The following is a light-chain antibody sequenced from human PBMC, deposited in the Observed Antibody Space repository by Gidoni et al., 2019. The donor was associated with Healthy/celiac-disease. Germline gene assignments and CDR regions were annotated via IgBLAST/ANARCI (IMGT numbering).Light chain of an antibody. Sequence: DNQMTQSPSSLSASVGDSVTITCQASQDISNYLNWYQQKPEKATKLLIYDASHLETGLQSRFSRSGARTYFTFTISSLQPEDIATYYCQQYDNLPLTFGQGTRLEIK. CDR2: DAS. CDR1: QDISNY. J-gene: IGKJ5*01. CDR3: QQYDNLPLT. V-gene: IGKV1-33*01.